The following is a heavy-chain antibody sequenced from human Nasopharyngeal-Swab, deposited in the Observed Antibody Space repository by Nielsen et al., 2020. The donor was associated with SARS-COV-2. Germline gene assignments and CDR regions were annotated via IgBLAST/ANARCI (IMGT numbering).Heavy chain of an antibody. V-gene: IGHV3-23*01. Sequence: GASLKISCAASGFTFSSYAMSWVRQAPGKGLEWVSAISGSGGSTYYADSVKGRFTISRDNSKNTLYLQMNSLRAEDTAVYYCARDPNFDPSGNMDVWGKGTTVTVSS. CDR2: ISGSGGST. CDR1: GFTFSSYA. CDR3: ARDPNFDPSGNMDV. D-gene: IGHD3-9*01. J-gene: IGHJ6*03.